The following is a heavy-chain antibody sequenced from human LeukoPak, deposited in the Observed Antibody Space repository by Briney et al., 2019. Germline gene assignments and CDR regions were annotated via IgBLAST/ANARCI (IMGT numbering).Heavy chain of an antibody. CDR2: IKRDGSEE. J-gene: IGHJ4*02. V-gene: IGHV3-7*01. D-gene: IGHD1-7*01. CDR3: ASTWNYLYFDY. Sequence: GGSLRLSCGGSGFTFSSYWMSWVRQAPGKGLEWVASIKRDGSEEYYVDSVKGRFTISIDNAKNSVYLQMNSLRAEDTAVYYCASTWNYLYFDYWGQGTLVTVSS. CDR1: GFTFSSYW.